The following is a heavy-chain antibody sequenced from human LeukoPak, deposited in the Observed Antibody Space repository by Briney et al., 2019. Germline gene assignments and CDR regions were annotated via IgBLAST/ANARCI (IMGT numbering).Heavy chain of an antibody. CDR1: GFTFSSYA. D-gene: IGHD2-21*01. J-gene: IGHJ4*02. CDR2: ISGSGGST. CDR3: AKVKVIHPRASPPYFFDY. V-gene: IGHV3-23*01. Sequence: GGSLRLSCAASGFTFSSYAMSWVRQAPGKGLEWVSAISGSGGSTYYADSVKGRFTISRDNSKNTLYLQMNSLRAEDTAVYYSAKVKVIHPRASPPYFFDYWGQGTLVTVSS.